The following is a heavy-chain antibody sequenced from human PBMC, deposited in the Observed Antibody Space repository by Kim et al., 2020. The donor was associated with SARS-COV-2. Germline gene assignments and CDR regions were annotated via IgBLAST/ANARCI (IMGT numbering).Heavy chain of an antibody. CDR3: AKGMLGYCSSTSCYHAFDN. D-gene: IGHD2-2*01. J-gene: IGHJ3*02. Sequence: GGSLRLSCAASGFTFSTYAMSWVRQAPGKGLEWVSTISGGGGSTYYADSVKGRFTISRDNSKNTLYLQMNSLRAEDTAVYYCAKGMLGYCSSTSCYHAFDNW. CDR2: ISGGGGST. V-gene: IGHV3-23*01. CDR1: GFTFSTYA.